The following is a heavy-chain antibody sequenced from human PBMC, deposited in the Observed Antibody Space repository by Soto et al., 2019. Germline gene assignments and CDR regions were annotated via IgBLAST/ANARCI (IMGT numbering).Heavy chain of an antibody. J-gene: IGHJ4*02. Sequence: SETLSLTCTVSGGSISRGDYYWSWIRQPPGKGLEWIGYIYYSGSTYYNPSLKSRVTISVDTPKNQFSLKLSSVTAADTAVYYCARDCSGKGDFDYWGQGTLVTVSS. CDR1: GGSISRGDYY. D-gene: IGHD2-15*01. CDR2: IYYSGST. V-gene: IGHV4-30-4*01. CDR3: ARDCSGKGDFDY.